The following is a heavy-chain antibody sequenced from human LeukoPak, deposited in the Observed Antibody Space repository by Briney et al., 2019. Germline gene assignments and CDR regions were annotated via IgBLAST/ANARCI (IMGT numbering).Heavy chain of an antibody. J-gene: IGHJ4*02. CDR2: ISYSGST. Sequence: KPSETLSLTCTVSGGSISSYYWSWIRQPPGKGLEWIGYISYSGSTNYNPSLKSRVSISVETSKNQFSLKLSSVTAADTAVYYCARQVHDFWSGYYEYYFDYWGQGTLVTVSS. V-gene: IGHV4-59*01. CDR1: GGSISSYY. D-gene: IGHD3-3*01. CDR3: ARQVHDFWSGYYEYYFDY.